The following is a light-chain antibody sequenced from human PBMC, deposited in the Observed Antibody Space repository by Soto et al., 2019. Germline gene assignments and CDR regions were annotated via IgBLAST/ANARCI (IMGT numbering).Light chain of an antibody. CDR2: EVS. Sequence: QSALTQSPSASGSPGQSVTISCTGTSSDVGGYNFVSWHQQHPGKAPKLMIYEVSKRPSGVPDRFSGSKSGKTASLTVSGLQAEDEADYYCSSYAGSSNFVFGTGTKVTVL. V-gene: IGLV2-8*01. J-gene: IGLJ1*01. CDR1: SSDVGGYNF. CDR3: SSYAGSSNFV.